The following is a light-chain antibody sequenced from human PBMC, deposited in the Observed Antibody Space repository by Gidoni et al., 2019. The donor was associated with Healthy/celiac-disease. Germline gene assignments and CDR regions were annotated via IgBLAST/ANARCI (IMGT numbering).Light chain of an antibody. CDR2: AAS. CDR1: QSISTY. V-gene: IGKV1-39*01. Sequence: DFQMTKPPSSLSASVGDRVTITCRASQSISTYLKWYQQKPGKAPKLLIYAASSLQSGVPSRFSGSGSGTDFTLTISSLQAEDFATYYCQQNYSTPPTFGQGTKLEIK. CDR3: QQNYSTPPT. J-gene: IGKJ2*01.